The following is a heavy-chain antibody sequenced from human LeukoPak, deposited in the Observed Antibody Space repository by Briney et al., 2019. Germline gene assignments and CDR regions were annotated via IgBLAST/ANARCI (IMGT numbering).Heavy chain of an antibody. V-gene: IGHV4-38-2*02. D-gene: IGHD6-13*01. CDR3: ARSYASSWYWNWFDP. Sequence: SETLSLTCTVSGHSISNGYYWGWIRQPPGTGLEWIGSIYPSGSTFYNPSLKSRVTISVDTSKNQFSLRLSSVTAADTAVYYCARSYASSWYWNWFDPWGQGTLVTVSS. CDR2: IYPSGST. CDR1: GHSISNGYY. J-gene: IGHJ5*02.